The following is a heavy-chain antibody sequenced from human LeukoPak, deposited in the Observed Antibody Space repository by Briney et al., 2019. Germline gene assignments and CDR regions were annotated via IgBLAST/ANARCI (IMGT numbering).Heavy chain of an antibody. V-gene: IGHV3-48*03. CDR1: GFTFSSYE. J-gene: IGHJ3*02. CDR2: IISSGSTI. CDR3: ARDGSREYSSSWYGDAFDI. D-gene: IGHD6-13*01. Sequence: GGSLRLSCAASGFTFSSYEMNWVRQAPGKGLEWDSYIISSGSTIYYADSVKGRFTISRDNAKNSLYLQMNSLRAEDTAVYYCARDGSREYSSSWYGDAFDIWGQGTMVTVSS.